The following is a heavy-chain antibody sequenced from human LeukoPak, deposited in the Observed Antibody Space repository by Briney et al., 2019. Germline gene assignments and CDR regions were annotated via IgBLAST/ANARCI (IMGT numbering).Heavy chain of an antibody. J-gene: IGHJ4*02. CDR2: ISTYNGNT. Sequence: GASVKVSCKASGYTFTSYGIIWVRQAPGQGLEWMGWISTYNGNTNYAQKLQGRVTMTTDTSTSTAYMELRSLRSDDTAVYYCARRLWYGGNSHSDYRGQGTLVTVSS. CDR3: ARRLWYGGNSHSDY. D-gene: IGHD4-23*01. V-gene: IGHV1-18*01. CDR1: GYTFTSYG.